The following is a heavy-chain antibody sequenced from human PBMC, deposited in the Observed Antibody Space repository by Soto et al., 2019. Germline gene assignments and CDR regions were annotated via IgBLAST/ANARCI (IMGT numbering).Heavy chain of an antibody. D-gene: IGHD4-4*01. J-gene: IGHJ5*02. CDR2: IYPGDSDT. CDR3: ARQGMTTVTTWFDP. Sequence: GESLKISCKGSGYSFTRYWIGWVRQMPGKGLEWMGIIYPGDSDTRYSPSFQGQVTISADNSISTAYLHLSSLKASVTVIYYCARQGMTTVTTWFDPWGQGTLVTVSS. CDR1: GYSFTRYW. V-gene: IGHV5-51*01.